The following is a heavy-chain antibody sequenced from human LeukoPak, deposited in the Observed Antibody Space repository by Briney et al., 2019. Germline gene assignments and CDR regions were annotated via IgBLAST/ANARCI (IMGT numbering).Heavy chain of an antibody. V-gene: IGHV4-59*08. CDR2: IYYTGDT. D-gene: IGHD6-13*01. CDR3: TRHPRIIAGNPYFDY. J-gene: IGHJ4*02. Sequence: SETLSLTCTVSGVSISSYYWNWIRQAQGKGLEWIGYIYYTGDTKFNPSLKSRVTISLDTSKNQFSLKLTSVTAADTAVYYCTRHPRIIAGNPYFDYWGQGTVVTVSS. CDR1: GVSISSYY.